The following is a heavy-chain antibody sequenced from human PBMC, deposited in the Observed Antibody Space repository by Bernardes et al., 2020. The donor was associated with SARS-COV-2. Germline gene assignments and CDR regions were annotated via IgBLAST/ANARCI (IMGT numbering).Heavy chain of an antibody. D-gene: IGHD3-22*01. J-gene: IGHJ6*02. CDR1: GYTFTGYY. V-gene: IGHV1-2*02. CDR2: INPNSGGT. CDR3: ALPPTNYDRFGMDL. Sequence: ASVKVSCKASGYTFTGYYIHWVRQAPGQGLEWMGWINPNSGGTNYAQKFQGRVTMTRDTSISTAYMELSRLRSDDTAVFYCALPPTNYDRFGMDLWGQGTTVTVYS.